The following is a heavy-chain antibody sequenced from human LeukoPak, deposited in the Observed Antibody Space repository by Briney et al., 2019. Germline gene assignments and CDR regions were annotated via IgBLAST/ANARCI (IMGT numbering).Heavy chain of an antibody. CDR2: IYKRGGGTT. D-gene: IGHD4-17*01. CDR1: GDSIYNNY. Sequence: SETLSLTCTVSGDSIYNNYWGWIRQSPGRGLEWIACIYKRGGGTTDYNPSLESRVTISVDTSKNQFSLKLSSVTAADTAVYYCARDVGYGDPGGYWGQGTLVTVSS. V-gene: IGHV4-4*08. CDR3: ARDVGYGDPGGY. J-gene: IGHJ4*02.